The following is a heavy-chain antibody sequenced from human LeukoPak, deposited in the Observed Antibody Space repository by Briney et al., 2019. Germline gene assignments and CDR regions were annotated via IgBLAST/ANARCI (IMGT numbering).Heavy chain of an antibody. CDR2: ISYDGSNK. CDR3: ARTRGDYDFWSGYYLQYYGMDV. CDR1: GFTFSSYA. D-gene: IGHD3-3*01. Sequence: GGSLRLSCAASGFTFSSYAMHWVRQAPGKGLEWVAVISYDGSNKYYADSVKGRYTISRDNSKNTLYLQMNSLRAEDTAVYYCARTRGDYDFWSGYYLQYYGMDVWGQGTTVTVSS. J-gene: IGHJ6*02. V-gene: IGHV3-30*04.